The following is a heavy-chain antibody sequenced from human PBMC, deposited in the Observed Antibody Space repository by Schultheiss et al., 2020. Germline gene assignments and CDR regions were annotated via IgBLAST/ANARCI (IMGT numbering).Heavy chain of an antibody. J-gene: IGHJ4*02. Sequence: SETLSLTCTVSGGSISSYYWSWIRQPPGKGLEWIGYILHSGSTNYNPSLKSRVTISVDKSKNQFSLKLSSVTAADTAVYYCARAGPLRYFDWYPHDYWGQGTLVTVSS. CDR3: ARAGPLRYFDWYPHDY. CDR2: ILHSGST. CDR1: GGSISSYY. V-gene: IGHV4-59*01. D-gene: IGHD3-9*01.